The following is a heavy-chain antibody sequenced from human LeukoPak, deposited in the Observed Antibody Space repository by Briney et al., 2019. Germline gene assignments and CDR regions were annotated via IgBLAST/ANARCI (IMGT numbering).Heavy chain of an antibody. V-gene: IGHV3-23*01. J-gene: IGHJ1*01. CDR2: ISGSGGST. CDR3: AKAPQWLTPEYFQH. Sequence: RPGGSLRLSCAASGFTFSSYAMSWVRQAPGKGLEWVSAISGSGGSTYYADSVKGRSTISRDNSKNTLYLQMNSLRAEDTAVYYCAKAPQWLTPEYFQHWGQGTLVTVSS. D-gene: IGHD6-19*01. CDR1: GFTFSSYA.